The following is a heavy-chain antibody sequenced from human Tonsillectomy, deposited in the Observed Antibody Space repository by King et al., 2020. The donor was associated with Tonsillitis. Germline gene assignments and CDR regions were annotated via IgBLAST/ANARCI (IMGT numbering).Heavy chain of an antibody. CDR2: ISYDGSNK. CDR3: AKRIAAAGTWGYYYYYGMDV. D-gene: IGHD6-13*01. J-gene: IGHJ6*02. Sequence: QLVQSGGGVVQPGRSLRLSCAASGFTFSNYGMHWVRQAPGKGLEWVADISYDGSNKYYADSVKGRFTISRDNSKNTLYLQMNSLRAEDTAVYYCAKRIAAAGTWGYYYYYGMDVWGQGTTVTVSS. V-gene: IGHV3-30*18. CDR1: GFTFSNYG.